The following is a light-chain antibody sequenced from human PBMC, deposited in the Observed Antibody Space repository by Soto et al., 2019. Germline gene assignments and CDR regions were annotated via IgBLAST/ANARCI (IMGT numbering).Light chain of an antibody. Sequence: EIVLTQSPGTLSLSPGERATLSCRASQSVSGSYLAWYQQRPGQAPRLLIYGASSRATGIPDRFSGGGSGTDFTLTISRLEPEDFAVYFCQQYANSPRTFGGGTKVEIK. CDR2: GAS. J-gene: IGKJ4*01. CDR1: QSVSGSY. CDR3: QQYANSPRT. V-gene: IGKV3-20*01.